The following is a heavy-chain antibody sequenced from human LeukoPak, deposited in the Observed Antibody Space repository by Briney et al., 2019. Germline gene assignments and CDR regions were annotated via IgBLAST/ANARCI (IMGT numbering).Heavy chain of an antibody. CDR1: GGSISSYY. CDR3: ARDLTYYGSGSYLGAYDY. Sequence: SETLSLTCTVSGGSISSYYWSWIRQPAGKGLEWIGRIYTSGSTNYNPSLKSRVTMSVDTSKNQFSLKLSSVTAADTAVYYCARDLTYYGSGSYLGAYDYWGQGTLVTASS. V-gene: IGHV4-4*07. J-gene: IGHJ4*02. D-gene: IGHD3-10*01. CDR2: IYTSGST.